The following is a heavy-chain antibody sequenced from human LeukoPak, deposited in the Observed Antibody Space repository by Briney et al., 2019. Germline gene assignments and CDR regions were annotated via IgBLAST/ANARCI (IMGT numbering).Heavy chain of an antibody. CDR2: IKQDGSEQ. J-gene: IGHJ4*02. CDR3: ARDIEAAGLFLDY. V-gene: IGHV3-7*01. CDR1: GFPFSGYW. D-gene: IGHD6-13*01. Sequence: PGGSLRLSCAASGFPFSGYWMDWVRQAPGKGMEWVANIKQDGSEQFYADSVKGRFTISRDNAKNSLYLEMKSLRAEDTAVYYCARDIEAAGLFLDYWDQGTLVTVSS.